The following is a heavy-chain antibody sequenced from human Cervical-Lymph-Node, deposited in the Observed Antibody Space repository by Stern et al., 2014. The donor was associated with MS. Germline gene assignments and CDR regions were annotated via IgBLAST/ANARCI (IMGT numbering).Heavy chain of an antibody. V-gene: IGHV4-59*08. D-gene: IGHD2-15*01. Sequence: VQLVESGPGLVKPSETLSLTCTVSGGSISSYYWSWIRQPPGKGLEWIGYIYYSGSTNYNPSLKSRVTISVDTSQNQFSLKLSSGTAADTAVYYCARHGCSGGSCPGYFDYWGQGTLVTVSS. CDR3: ARHGCSGGSCPGYFDY. CDR1: GGSISSYY. CDR2: IYYSGST. J-gene: IGHJ4*02.